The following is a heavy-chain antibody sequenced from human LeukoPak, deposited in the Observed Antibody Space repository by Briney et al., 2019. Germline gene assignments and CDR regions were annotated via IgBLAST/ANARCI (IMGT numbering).Heavy chain of an antibody. CDR3: ARDKDDILTGYRHNWFDP. CDR2: ISSSSSYI. CDR1: GFTFSSYS. D-gene: IGHD3-9*01. V-gene: IGHV3-21*01. Sequence: PGGSLRLSCAASGFTFSSYSMNWVRQAPGEGLEWVSSISSSSSYIYYADSVKGRFTIARDNAKNSLYLQMNSLRAEDTAVYYCARDKDDILTGYRHNWFDPWGQGTLVTVPS. J-gene: IGHJ5*02.